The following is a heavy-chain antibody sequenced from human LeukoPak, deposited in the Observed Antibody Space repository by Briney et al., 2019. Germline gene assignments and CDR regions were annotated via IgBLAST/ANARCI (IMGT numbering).Heavy chain of an antibody. D-gene: IGHD6-19*01. J-gene: IGHJ4*02. Sequence: GGSLRLSCAASGFTVSSNYMSWVRQAPGKGLEWVSVIYGGGDTYYADSVKGRFSISRDNSKNTLYLQMNSLRAEDTAVYYCAREVYSSGWSSFDYWGQGTLVTVSS. CDR1: GFTVSSNY. V-gene: IGHV3-66*01. CDR2: IYGGGDT. CDR3: AREVYSSGWSSFDY.